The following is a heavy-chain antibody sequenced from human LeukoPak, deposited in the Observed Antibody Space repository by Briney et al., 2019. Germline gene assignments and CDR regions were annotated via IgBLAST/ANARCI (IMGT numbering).Heavy chain of an antibody. V-gene: IGHV3-23*01. CDR2: ISGSGGST. J-gene: IGHJ3*02. CDR1: GFTFSSYA. Sequence: SGGSLRLSCAASGFTFSSYAMSWVRQAPGKGLEWVSAISGSGGSTYYADSVKGRFTISRDNSKNTLYLQMNSLRAEDTAVYYCARDHLTPKDAFDIWGQGTMVTVSS. CDR3: ARDHLTPKDAFDI.